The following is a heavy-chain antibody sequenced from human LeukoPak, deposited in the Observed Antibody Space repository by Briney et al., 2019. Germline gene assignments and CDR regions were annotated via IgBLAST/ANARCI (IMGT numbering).Heavy chain of an antibody. V-gene: IGHV3-23*01. CDR1: GFTFSSYA. J-gene: IGHJ6*03. CDR3: AKDLEGYHAYMDV. CDR2: ISGSGGNT. D-gene: IGHD5-18*01. Sequence: PGGSLRLSCAASGFTFSSYAMSWVRQAPGEGLEWVSVISGSGGNTYYADSVKGRFTFSRDNSKNTLYLQMNSLRAEDTAVYYCAKDLEGYHAYMDVWGKGTTVTVSS.